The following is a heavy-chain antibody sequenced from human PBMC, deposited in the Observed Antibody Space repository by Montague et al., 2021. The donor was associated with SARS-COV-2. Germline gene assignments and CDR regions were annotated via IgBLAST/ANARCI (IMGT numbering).Heavy chain of an antibody. CDR1: GASISTGIYY. D-gene: IGHD1-26*01. CDR3: ARFGSGTLEFDL. J-gene: IGHJ4*02. V-gene: IGHV4-61*02. CDR2: IRTTGHT. Sequence: TLSLTCTVSGASISTGIYYWSWIRQPAGKGLEWIGRIRTTGHTDYNSSLESRVFMSVDTSTNQSSLSLTSLTAADTAVYFCARFGSGTLEFDLWGQGTLVTVSS.